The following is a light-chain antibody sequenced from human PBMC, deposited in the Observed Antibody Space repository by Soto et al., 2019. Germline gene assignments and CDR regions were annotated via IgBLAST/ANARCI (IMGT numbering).Light chain of an antibody. CDR1: QGISSS. V-gene: IGKV1-9*01. CDR2: AAS. CDR3: QHLRTYPFS. Sequence: IQLTQSPSPLSASVGDRVTITCRASQGISSSLAWYQQKPGKAPKLLIYAASALQSGVPSRFSGSGSGTYFTLTINNLQAEDFATYYCQHLRTYPFSFGQGTKVDIK. J-gene: IGKJ2*03.